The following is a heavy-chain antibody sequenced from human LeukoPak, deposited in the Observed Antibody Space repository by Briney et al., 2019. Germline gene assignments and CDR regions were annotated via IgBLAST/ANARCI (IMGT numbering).Heavy chain of an antibody. D-gene: IGHD6-19*01. V-gene: IGHV3-21*01. J-gene: IGHJ4*02. CDR2: ITSSGTYI. Sequence: GGSLRLSRAASGFTFSSCSMNWVRQAPGKGLEWVSSITSSGTYIYYADSVKGRFTISRDNAKNSLYLQMNSLRAEDTAVYYCARDRQQWLIRGGDHWGQGTLVTVSS. CDR1: GFTFSSCS. CDR3: ARDRQQWLIRGGDH.